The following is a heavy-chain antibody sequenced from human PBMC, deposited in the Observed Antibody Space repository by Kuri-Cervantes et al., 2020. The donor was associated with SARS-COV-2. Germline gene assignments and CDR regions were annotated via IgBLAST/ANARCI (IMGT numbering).Heavy chain of an antibody. CDR2: IIPIFGTA. J-gene: IGHJ4*02. V-gene: IGHV1-69*05. CDR1: GYTFTSYG. Sequence: SVKVSCKASGYTFTSYGISWVRQAPGQGLEWMGGIIPIFGTANYAQKFQGRVTITMDESTSTAYMALSSLRSEDTAVYYCARTSAEMGSTSPFDYWGQGTLVTVSS. CDR3: ARTSAEMGSTSPFDY. D-gene: IGHD2-2*01.